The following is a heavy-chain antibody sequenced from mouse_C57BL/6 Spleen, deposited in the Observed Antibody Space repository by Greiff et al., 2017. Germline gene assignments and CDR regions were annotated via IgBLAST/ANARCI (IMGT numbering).Heavy chain of an antibody. CDR2: INYDGSST. J-gene: IGHJ1*03. Sequence: DVKLVESEGGLVQPGSSMKLSCTASGFTFSDYYMAWVRQVPETGLEWVANINYDGSSTYYLDSLKSRFIISRDNAKNILYLQMSSLKSEDTATYYCAREDYYGSSYGYFDVWGTGTTVTVSS. CDR3: AREDYYGSSYGYFDV. CDR1: GFTFSDYY. D-gene: IGHD1-1*01. V-gene: IGHV5-16*01.